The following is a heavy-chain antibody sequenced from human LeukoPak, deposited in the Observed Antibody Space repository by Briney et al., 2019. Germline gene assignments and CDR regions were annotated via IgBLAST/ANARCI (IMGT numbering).Heavy chain of an antibody. CDR1: GFTFSSYS. Sequence: GGSLRLSCAASGFTFSSYSMTWVRQAPGKGLEWVSSLNARGDDTYSAASVRGRFTISRDNSKSTLYVQMNSLRAEDTAVYYCATGASGRYCSDTKCYFWGQGTLVTVSS. CDR3: ATGASGRYCSDTKCYF. J-gene: IGHJ4*02. V-gene: IGHV3-23*01. D-gene: IGHD2-15*01. CDR2: LNARGDDT.